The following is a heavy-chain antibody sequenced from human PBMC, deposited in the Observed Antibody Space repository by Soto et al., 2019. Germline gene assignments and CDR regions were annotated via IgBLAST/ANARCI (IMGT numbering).Heavy chain of an antibody. CDR2: IYPGDSDT. V-gene: IGHV5-51*01. Sequence: PGESLKISCKGSGYSFTSCWIGWVRQMPGKGLEWMGIIYPGDSDTRYSPSFQGQVTISADKSISTAYLQWSSLKASDTAMYYCARAGYCSGGSCYELDYWGQGTLVTVSS. CDR3: ARAGYCSGGSCYELDY. CDR1: GYSFTSCW. D-gene: IGHD2-15*01. J-gene: IGHJ4*02.